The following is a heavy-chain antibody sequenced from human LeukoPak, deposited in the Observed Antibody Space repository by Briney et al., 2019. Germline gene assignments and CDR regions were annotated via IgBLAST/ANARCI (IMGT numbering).Heavy chain of an antibody. CDR2: IIPIFGTA. CDR3: ARGDYDFWSGYAHYYGMDV. Sequence: SVKVSCKASGYTFTTYYMHWVRQAPGQGLEWMGGIIPIFGTANYAQKFQGRVTITADESTSTAYMELSSLRSEDTAVYYCARGDYDFWSGYAHYYGMDVWGQGTTVTVSS. D-gene: IGHD3-3*01. V-gene: IGHV1-69*13. J-gene: IGHJ6*02. CDR1: GYTFTTYY.